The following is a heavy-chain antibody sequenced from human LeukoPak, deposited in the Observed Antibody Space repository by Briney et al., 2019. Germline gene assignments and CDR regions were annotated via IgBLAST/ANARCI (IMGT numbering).Heavy chain of an antibody. V-gene: IGHV3-23*01. D-gene: IGHD2-21*01. Sequence: GGSLRLSCAASGFTFSTYAMTWVRQAPGKGVEWVLLISGTGGSTYYADSVKGRFTISRDNSKNTLYLQMNSLRAEDTAVYFCAKAPVTSCRGAYCYPFDSWGQGTLVTVSS. J-gene: IGHJ4*02. CDR3: AKAPVTSCRGAYCYPFDS. CDR2: ISGTGGST. CDR1: GFTFSTYA.